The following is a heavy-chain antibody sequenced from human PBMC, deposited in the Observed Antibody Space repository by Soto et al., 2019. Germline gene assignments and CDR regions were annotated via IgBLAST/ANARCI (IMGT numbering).Heavy chain of an antibody. D-gene: IGHD1-26*01. V-gene: IGHV4-34*02. CDR2: INHSGST. Sequence: QVQLQQRGAGLLKPSETLSLTCAVLGGSFSDYYWTWIRQPPGKGLEWIGEINHSGSTSYNPSLKSRLTLSVDTSTKEFSLNLSSVTAADTAAYHCVRGRAFMSRVAFDIWGQGTVVTVSS. CDR1: GGSFSDYY. J-gene: IGHJ3*02. CDR3: VRGRAFMSRVAFDI.